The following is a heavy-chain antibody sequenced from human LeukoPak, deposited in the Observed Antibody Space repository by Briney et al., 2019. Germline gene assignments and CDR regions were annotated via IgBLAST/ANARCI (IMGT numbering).Heavy chain of an antibody. V-gene: IGHV3-33*06. CDR1: GFTFSSYG. Sequence: GGSLRLSCAASGFTFSSYGMHWVRQAPGKGLEWVAVIWYDGSNKYYADSVKGRFTISGDNSKNTLYLQMNSLRAEDTAVYYCAKDQVEGWLPYFDYWGQGTLVTVSS. CDR3: AKDQVEGWLPYFDY. J-gene: IGHJ4*02. CDR2: IWYDGSNK. D-gene: IGHD5-12*01.